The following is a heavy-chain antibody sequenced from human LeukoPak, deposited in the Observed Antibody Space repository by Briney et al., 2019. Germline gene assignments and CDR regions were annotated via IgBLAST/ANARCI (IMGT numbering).Heavy chain of an antibody. Sequence: GGSLRLSCAASGFAFTSYAMSWVRQAPGKGLEWVSAISGSGGSTYYADSVKGRFTISRDNSTDTLYLQMNSLRAEDTAVYYCAKEGVVVVAAILDYWGQGTLVTVSS. D-gene: IGHD2-15*01. V-gene: IGHV3-23*01. J-gene: IGHJ4*02. CDR1: GFAFTSYA. CDR3: AKEGVVVVAAILDY. CDR2: ISGSGGST.